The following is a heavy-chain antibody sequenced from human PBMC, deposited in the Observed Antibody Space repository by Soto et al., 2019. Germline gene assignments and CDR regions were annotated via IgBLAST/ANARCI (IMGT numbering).Heavy chain of an antibody. CDR1: GDSITGDNW. CDR2: IHHSGAT. Sequence: QVQLQESGPGLVQPSGTLSLTCAVSGDSITGDNWWSWVRQPPGKGLEWIGEIHHSGATNYNPSLKSLVTISVAKSKNQFSQKLNSVTDADTAMFYCATQGFYRMGVWGRGTTVTVSS. V-gene: IGHV4-4*02. CDR3: ATQGFYRMGV. J-gene: IGHJ6*02.